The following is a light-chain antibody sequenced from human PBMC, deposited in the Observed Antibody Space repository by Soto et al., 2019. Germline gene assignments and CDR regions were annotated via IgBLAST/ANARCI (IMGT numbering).Light chain of an antibody. J-gene: IGKJ3*01. V-gene: IGKV3-20*01. CDR3: HQYGTAPLT. CDR1: QSVAANY. CDR2: GAS. Sequence: EVVLTQSPGTLSLSPGERATLSCRASQSVAANYLAWYQQKRGQAPRLLIYGASSRATGIPDRFSGSGSGTDFTLPISRLEPEDFSVYSCHQYGTAPLTFGPGTKVDIK.